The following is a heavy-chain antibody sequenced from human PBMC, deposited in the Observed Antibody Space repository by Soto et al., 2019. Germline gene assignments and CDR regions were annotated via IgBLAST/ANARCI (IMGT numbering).Heavy chain of an antibody. Sequence: GGSLRLSCAASGFIFSNAWINWVRQAPGKGLEWVSAISGSGGSTYYADSVKGRFTISRDNSKNTLYLQMNSLRAEDTAVYYCAKRRYSSSYGSGSGPVDYWGQGTLVTVSS. J-gene: IGHJ4*02. CDR3: AKRRYSSSYGSGSGPVDY. CDR1: GFIFSNAW. D-gene: IGHD6-6*01. CDR2: ISGSGGST. V-gene: IGHV3-23*01.